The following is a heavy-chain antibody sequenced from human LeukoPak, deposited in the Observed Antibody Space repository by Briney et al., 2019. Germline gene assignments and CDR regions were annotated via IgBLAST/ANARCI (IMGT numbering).Heavy chain of an antibody. CDR3: ARYPSNHYESSGPPY. CDR1: GVSISTYY. V-gene: IGHV4-59*01. D-gene: IGHD3-22*01. Sequence: SETLSLTCSVSGVSISTYYWTWIRQPPAKGLEWMGFFSYSGSTKYNPSLKSRVTMSVDTSKNQFSLKLNSVTAADTAVYYCARYPSNHYESSGPPYWGQGTLVTVSS. J-gene: IGHJ4*02. CDR2: FSYSGST.